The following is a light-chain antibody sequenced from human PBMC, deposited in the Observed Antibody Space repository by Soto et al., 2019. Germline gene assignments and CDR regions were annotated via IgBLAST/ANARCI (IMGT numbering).Light chain of an antibody. J-gene: IGKJ2*01. CDR1: QSVSSN. CDR2: GAS. CDR3: QQYNTWPPRYT. Sequence: EIVMTQSPATLSVSPGERATLSCRASQSVSSNLAWYQQKPGQAPRLLIYGASTRATGIPARFSGSGSGTEFTLTISNLQSEDFAVYYCQQYNTWPPRYTFGQGTKLEIK. V-gene: IGKV3-15*01.